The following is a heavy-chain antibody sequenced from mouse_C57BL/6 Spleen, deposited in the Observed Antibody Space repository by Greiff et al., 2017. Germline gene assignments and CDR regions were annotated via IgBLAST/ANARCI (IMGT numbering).Heavy chain of an antibody. D-gene: IGHD4-1*01. CDR2: IDPSDSET. V-gene: IGHV1-52*01. CDR1: GYTFTSYW. J-gene: IGHJ2*01. CDR3: ARGRDWDDY. Sequence: QVQLKQPGAELVRPGSSVKLSCKASGYTFTSYWMHWVKQRPIQGLEWIGNIDPSDSETHYNQKFKDKATLTVDKSSSTAYMQLSSLTSEDSAVYYCARGRDWDDYWGQGTTLTVSS.